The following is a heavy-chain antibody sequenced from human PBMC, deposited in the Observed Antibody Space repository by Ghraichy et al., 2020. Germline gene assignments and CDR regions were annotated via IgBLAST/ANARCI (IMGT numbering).Heavy chain of an antibody. CDR2: IYYSGST. D-gene: IGHD3-3*01. CDR1: GGSISSSSYY. V-gene: IGHV4-39*01. J-gene: IGHJ6*02. CDR3: ARAHTGIYDFWSGYYNYYYYGMDV. Sequence: SETLSLTCTVSGGSISSSSYYWGWIRQPPGKGLEWIGSIYYSGSTYYNPSLKSRVTISVDTSKNQFSLKLSSVTAADTAVYYCARAHTGIYDFWSGYYNYYYYGMDVWGQGTTVTVSS.